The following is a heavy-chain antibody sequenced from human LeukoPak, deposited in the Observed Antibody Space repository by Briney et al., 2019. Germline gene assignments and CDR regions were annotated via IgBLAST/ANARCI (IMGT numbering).Heavy chain of an antibody. CDR1: GFTFDDYA. J-gene: IGHJ4*02. CDR3: AKDWAYGSGSYFDY. CDR2: ISWNSGSI. Sequence: GGSLRLSCAASGFTFDDYAMHWVRQAPGKGLEWVSGISWNSGSIGYADSVKGRFTISRDNAKNSLYLQMNSLRAEDTALYYCAKDWAYGSGSYFDYWGQGTLVTASS. D-gene: IGHD3-10*01. V-gene: IGHV3-9*01.